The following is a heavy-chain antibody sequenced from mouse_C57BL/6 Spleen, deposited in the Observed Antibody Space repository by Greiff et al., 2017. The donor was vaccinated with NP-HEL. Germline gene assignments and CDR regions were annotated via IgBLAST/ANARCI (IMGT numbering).Heavy chain of an antibody. D-gene: IGHD1-1*01. CDR3: ARDYYGSSYEYYAMDY. CDR1: GYSFTGYF. J-gene: IGHJ4*01. Sequence: VQLQQSGPELVKPGDSVKISCKASGYSFTGYFMNWVMQSHGKSLEWIGRINPYNGDTFYNQKFKGKATLTVDKSSSTAHMELRSLTSEDSAVYYCARDYYGSSYEYYAMDYWGQGTSVTVSS. CDR2: INPYNGDT. V-gene: IGHV1-20*01.